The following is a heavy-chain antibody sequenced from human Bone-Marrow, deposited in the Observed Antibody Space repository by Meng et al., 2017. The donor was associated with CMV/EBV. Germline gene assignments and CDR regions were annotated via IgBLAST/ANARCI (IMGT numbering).Heavy chain of an antibody. CDR3: ARDLGAGVKPTLAVGY. J-gene: IGHJ4*02. CDR1: GYTFTGYY. D-gene: IGHD3-10*01. Sequence: ASVKVSCKASGYTFTGYYMHWVRQAPGQGLEWMGWINPNSGGTNYAQKFQGRVTMTRDTSISTAYMELSRLRSDDTAVYYCARDLGAGVKPTLAVGYWGQGTLVTVSS. CDR2: INPNSGGT. V-gene: IGHV1-2*02.